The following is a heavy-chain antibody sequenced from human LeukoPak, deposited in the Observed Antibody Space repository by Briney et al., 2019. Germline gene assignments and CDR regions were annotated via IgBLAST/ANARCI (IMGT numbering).Heavy chain of an antibody. J-gene: IGHJ6*02. CDR2: ISSSSSYI. Sequence: GGSLRLSCAASGFTFSSYSMNWVRQAPGKGLEWVSSISSSSSYIYYADSVKGRFTISRDNSKNSLYLQMNSLRTEDTALYYCAKDRFPESYYYYYGMDVWGQGTTVTVSS. CDR3: AKDRFPESYYYYYGMDV. CDR1: GFTFSSYS. V-gene: IGHV3-21*04.